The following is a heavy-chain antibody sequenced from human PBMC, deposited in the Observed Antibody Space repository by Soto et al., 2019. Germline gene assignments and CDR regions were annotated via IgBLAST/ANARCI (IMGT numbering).Heavy chain of an antibody. J-gene: IGHJ5*02. Sequence: SETLSLTCIVSGGSISSGDYYWSWIRQPPGKGLEWIGYIYHTGITFYNPSLKSRITISADTSKNQFSLKMRSVTAADTAVYYCATYVVATAIGMGWFDPWGQGTPVT. CDR1: GGSISSGDYY. D-gene: IGHD2-21*02. V-gene: IGHV4-30-4*01. CDR3: ATYVVATAIGMGWFDP. CDR2: IYHTGIT.